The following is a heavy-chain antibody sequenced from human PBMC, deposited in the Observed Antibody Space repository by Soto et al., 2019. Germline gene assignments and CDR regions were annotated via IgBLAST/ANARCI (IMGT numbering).Heavy chain of an antibody. D-gene: IGHD2-8*01. J-gene: IGHJ6*02. CDR2: ISHDGKDE. CDR1: GYTFSDYA. V-gene: IGHV3-30*03. Sequence: QVQLVESGGGVIQPGRSLRLSCAASGYTFSDYAMHWVRQAPGKGLEWVASISHDGKDEYYADSMKGRFTISRDNSKNTVYLQRKSLRPEETAVHYCARNFKSCPNGVCYLPNNAMDVWGPGTTVTVSS. CDR3: ARNFKSCPNGVCYLPNNAMDV.